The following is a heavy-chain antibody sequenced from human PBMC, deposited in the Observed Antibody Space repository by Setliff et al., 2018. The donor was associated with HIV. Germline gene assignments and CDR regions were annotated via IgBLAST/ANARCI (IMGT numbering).Heavy chain of an antibody. CDR2: IYHSGST. D-gene: IGHD3-22*01. CDR3: ARDRLDGHDTSGYYYAY. Sequence: SETLSLTCAVYGGSFSGYYWSWIRQPPGKGLEWIGSIYHSGSTYYNPSLKSRVTISVDTSKNQFSLKLSSVTAADTAVYYCARDRLDGHDTSGYYYAYWGQGTLVTVSS. J-gene: IGHJ4*02. CDR1: GGSFSGYY. V-gene: IGHV4-34*01.